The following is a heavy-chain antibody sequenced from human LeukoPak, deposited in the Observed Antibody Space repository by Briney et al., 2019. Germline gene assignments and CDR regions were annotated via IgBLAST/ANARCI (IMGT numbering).Heavy chain of an antibody. J-gene: IGHJ6*03. Sequence: SETLSLTCTVSGGSISSSSYYWGWIRQPPGKGLEWIGSIYYSGSTYYNPSLKSRVTISVDTSKNQFSLKLSSVTAADTAVYYCARQGKYYRSGSYYILYYYYMDVWGKGTTVTVSS. CDR2: IYYSGST. CDR1: GGSISSSSYY. CDR3: ARQGKYYRSGSYYILYYYYMDV. V-gene: IGHV4-39*01. D-gene: IGHD3-10*01.